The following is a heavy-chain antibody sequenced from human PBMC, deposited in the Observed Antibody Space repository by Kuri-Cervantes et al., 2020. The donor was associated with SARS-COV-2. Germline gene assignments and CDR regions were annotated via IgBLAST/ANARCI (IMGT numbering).Heavy chain of an antibody. Sequence: GSLRLSCAVSGCSISSGYYWGWIRQPPGKGLEGIGSIYHSGSTYYNPSPTSRVTIFVDTSKNQFSLKLSLVTAADAAVYYCASRVSQLAASNLFDPWGRGTLVTVSS. J-gene: IGHJ5*02. D-gene: IGHD5/OR15-5a*01. CDR1: GCSISSGYY. CDR3: ASRVSQLAASNLFDP. CDR2: IYHSGST. V-gene: IGHV4-38-2*01.